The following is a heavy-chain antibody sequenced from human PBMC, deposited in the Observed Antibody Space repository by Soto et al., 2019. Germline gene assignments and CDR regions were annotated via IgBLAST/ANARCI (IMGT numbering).Heavy chain of an antibody. D-gene: IGHD3-3*01. CDR1: GFTVSSYA. CDR3: ARDLGITIFGVVIHTAYYYGMDV. CDR2: ISYDGSNK. Sequence: GGSLRLSCAACGFTVSSYAMHGVRQAPGKGLEWVAVISYDGSNKYYADSVKGRFTISRDNSKNTLYLQMNSLRAEDTAVYYCARDLGITIFGVVIHTAYYYGMDVWGQGTTVTVSS. J-gene: IGHJ6*02. V-gene: IGHV3-30-3*01.